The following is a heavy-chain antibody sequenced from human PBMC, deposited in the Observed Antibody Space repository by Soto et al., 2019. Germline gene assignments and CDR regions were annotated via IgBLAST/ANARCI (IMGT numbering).Heavy chain of an antibody. D-gene: IGHD6-13*01. V-gene: IGHV4-30-2*01. J-gene: IGHJ5*02. CDR2: IYHSGST. Sequence: TLSLTCAVSGGSISSGGYSWSWIRQPPGKGLEWIGYIYHSGSTYYNPSLKSQVTISVDRSKNQFSLKLSSVTAADTAVYYCASGIAAAGTLRFDPWGQGTLVTVSS. CDR3: ASGIAAAGTLRFDP. CDR1: GGSISSGGYS.